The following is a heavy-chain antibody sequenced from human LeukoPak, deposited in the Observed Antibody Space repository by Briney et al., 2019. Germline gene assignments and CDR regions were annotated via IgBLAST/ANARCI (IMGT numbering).Heavy chain of an antibody. CDR1: GGSFSGYY. V-gene: IGHV4-34*01. D-gene: IGHD3-10*01. CDR2: INHSGST. Sequence: PSETLSLTCAVYGGSFSGYYWSWIRQPPGKGLEWIGEINHSGSTNYNPSLKSRVTISVDTSKNQFSLKLSSVTAADTAVYYCARSGITMVRGVIGPHDYWGQGTLVTVSS. J-gene: IGHJ4*02. CDR3: ARSGITMVRGVIGPHDY.